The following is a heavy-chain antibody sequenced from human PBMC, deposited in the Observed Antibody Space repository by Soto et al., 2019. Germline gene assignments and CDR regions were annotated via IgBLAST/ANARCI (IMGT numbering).Heavy chain of an antibody. V-gene: IGHV1-18*01. CDR3: ARDPYCSGGSCYIDDYFDY. CDR2: ISAYNGNT. J-gene: IGHJ4*02. Sequence: QVQLVQSGAEVKNPGASVKVSCKASGYTFTSYGISWVRQAPGQGLEWMGWISAYNGNTNYAQKLQGRVTMTTDTSTSTAYMELRSLRSDDTAVYYCARDPYCSGGSCYIDDYFDYWGQGTLVTVSS. D-gene: IGHD2-15*01. CDR1: GYTFTSYG.